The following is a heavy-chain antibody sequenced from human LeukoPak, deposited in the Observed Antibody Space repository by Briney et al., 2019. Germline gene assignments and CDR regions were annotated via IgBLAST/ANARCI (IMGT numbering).Heavy chain of an antibody. V-gene: IGHV3-33*01. CDR3: ARDGRYNWNDSDGKDV. J-gene: IGHJ6*02. CDR1: GFTFSSYG. CDR2: IWYDGSNK. Sequence: GGSLRLSCAASGFTFSSYGMHWVRQAPGKGLEWVAVIWYDGSNKYYADSVKGRFTISRDNSKNTLYLQMNSLRPEGTAVYYCARDGRYNWNDSDGKDVWGQGTTVTVSS. D-gene: IGHD1-20*01.